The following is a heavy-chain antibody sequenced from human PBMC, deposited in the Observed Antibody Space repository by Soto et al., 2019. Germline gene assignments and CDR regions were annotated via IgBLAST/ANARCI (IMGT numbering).Heavy chain of an antibody. CDR3: AKGWSTSAWDSHYFDS. V-gene: IGHV3-23*01. Sequence: EVQLLESGGGSVQPGGALRLSCAASGFTFGNYAMRWVRQAPGKGLEWVSAISGSGGAAYYADSVKGRFTISRDNAKITVSLAMNSLRADDSALYYCAKGWSTSAWDSHYFDSWGQGIRVTVSS. CDR2: ISGSGGAA. J-gene: IGHJ4*02. CDR1: GFTFGNYA. D-gene: IGHD3-3*01.